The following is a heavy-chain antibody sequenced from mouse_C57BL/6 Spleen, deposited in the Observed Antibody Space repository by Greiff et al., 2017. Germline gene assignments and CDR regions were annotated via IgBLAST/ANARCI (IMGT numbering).Heavy chain of an antibody. CDR3: ARLPTMGMDY. Sequence: EVMLVESGGGLVKPGGSLKLSCAASGFTFSSYTMSWVRQTPEKRLEWVATISGGGGNTYYPDSVKGRFTISRDNAKNTLYLQMSSLRSEDTALYYCARLPTMGMDYWGQGTSVTVSS. CDR2: ISGGGGNT. V-gene: IGHV5-9*01. J-gene: IGHJ4*01. CDR1: GFTFSSYT. D-gene: IGHD2-10*01.